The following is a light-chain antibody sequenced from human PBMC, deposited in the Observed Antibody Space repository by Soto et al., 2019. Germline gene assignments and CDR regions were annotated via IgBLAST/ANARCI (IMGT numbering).Light chain of an antibody. J-gene: IGKJ1*01. CDR2: DAS. V-gene: IGKV1-33*01. CDR3: QKYDNPPPAWT. Sequence: DIQMTQSPSSLSASVGNRVTITCQASQDIATYLNWYQQKPGKAPNLLIYDASNLETGVPSSFRGGGSQTDSTLTIRNPQPEDIATDQWQKYDNPPPAWTFGQGTKVEIE. CDR1: QDIATY.